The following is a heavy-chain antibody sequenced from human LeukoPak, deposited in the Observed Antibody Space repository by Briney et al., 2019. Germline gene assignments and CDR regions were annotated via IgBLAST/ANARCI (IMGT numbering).Heavy chain of an antibody. CDR3: AKDIAAAGTDAFDI. J-gene: IGHJ3*02. D-gene: IGHD6-13*01. CDR2: ISSSGGTT. Sequence: GGSLRLSCAASGFTFSDYYMSWIRQAPGKGLEWVSYISSSGGTTYYADSVKGRFTISRDNSKNTLYLQMNSLRAEDTAVYYCAKDIAAAGTDAFDIWGQGTMVTVSS. V-gene: IGHV3-11*01. CDR1: GFTFSDYY.